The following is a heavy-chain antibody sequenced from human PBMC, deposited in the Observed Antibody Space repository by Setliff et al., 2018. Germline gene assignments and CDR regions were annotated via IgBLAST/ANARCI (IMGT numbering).Heavy chain of an antibody. CDR2: IYHSGST. D-gene: IGHD2-2*01. J-gene: IGHJ4*02. Sequence: SETLSLTCAVSGGSISSGGYSWSWIRQPPGKGLEWIGYIYHSGSTYYNPSLKSRVTISVDRSKNQFSLKLTSVTAADTAVYYCARTHCTTTSCFYFHYWGQGTVVTVSS. CDR1: GGSISSGGYS. CDR3: ARTHCTTTSCFYFHY. V-gene: IGHV4-30-2*01.